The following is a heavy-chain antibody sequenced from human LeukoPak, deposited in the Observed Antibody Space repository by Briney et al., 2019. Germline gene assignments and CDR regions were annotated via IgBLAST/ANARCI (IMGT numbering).Heavy chain of an antibody. CDR3: TRDQPSSGWGFDS. J-gene: IGHJ4*02. CDR1: GFTFSSYW. D-gene: IGHD6-19*01. CDR2: INGRGFSI. Sequence: GGSLRLSCAASGFTFSSYWMHWVRHAPGKGLEWVANINGRGFSIHYADSIKGRFTISRDNTKDLLYLQMTSLRADDTALYYCTRDQPSSGWGFDSWGRGTLVIVSS. V-gene: IGHV3-21*06.